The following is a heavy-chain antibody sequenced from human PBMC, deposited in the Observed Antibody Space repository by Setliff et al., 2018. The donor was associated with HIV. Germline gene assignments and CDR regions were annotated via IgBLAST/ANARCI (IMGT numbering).Heavy chain of an antibody. CDR3: ARGKGVGGVIITGGLDV. V-gene: IGHV1-8*01. D-gene: IGHD3-10*01. J-gene: IGHJ6*04. Sequence: ASVKVSCKASATFTNVDIHWLRRATGQGLEWMGWMHPNSGVSGYGQKFQGRVTMTRDTSISTAYMELSSLTSEDTAVYYCARGKGVGGVIITGGLDVWGKGTTVTVSS. CDR1: ATFTNVD. CDR2: MHPNSGVS.